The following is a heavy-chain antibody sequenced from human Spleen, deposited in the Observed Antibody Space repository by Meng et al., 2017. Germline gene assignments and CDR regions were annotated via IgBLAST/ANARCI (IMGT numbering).Heavy chain of an antibody. J-gene: IGHJ3*02. CDR3: ASTSGWYFDVPFDI. CDR1: GASISSSNW. Sequence: QVAGPVRVTPAGTLSLTCGVSGASISSSNWWTWVRQPPGKGLEWIGSIYYSGSTYYNPSLKSRVTISVDTSKNQFSLKLSSVTAADTAVYYCASTSGWYFDVPFDIWGQGTMVTVSS. D-gene: IGHD6-19*01. V-gene: IGHV4-4*02. CDR2: IYYSGST.